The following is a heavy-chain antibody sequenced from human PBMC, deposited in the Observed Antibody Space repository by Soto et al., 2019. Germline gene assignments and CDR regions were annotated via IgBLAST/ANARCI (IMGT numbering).Heavy chain of an antibody. CDR1: GGTFSSYA. CDR2: IIPIFGTA. V-gene: IGHV1-69*13. Sequence: SVKVSCKASGGTFSSYAISWVRQAPGQGLEWMGGIIPIFGTANYAQKFQGRVTITADESTSTAYMELSSLRSEDTAVYYCARIVVVVAATEPYNWFDPWGQGTLVTVSS. D-gene: IGHD2-15*01. J-gene: IGHJ5*02. CDR3: ARIVVVVAATEPYNWFDP.